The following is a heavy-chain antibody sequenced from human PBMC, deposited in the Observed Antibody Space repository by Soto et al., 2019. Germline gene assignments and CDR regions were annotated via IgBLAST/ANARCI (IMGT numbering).Heavy chain of an antibody. V-gene: IGHV1-18*01. D-gene: IGHD3-9*01. CDR2: ISAYNGNT. J-gene: IGHJ5*02. CDR1: GYTFTSYG. CDR3: ARDYYDILTGLTENLFDP. Sequence: ASVKVSCKASGYTFTSYGISWVRQAPGQGLEWMGWISAYNGNTNYAQKLQGRVTMTTDTSTSTAYMELRSLRSDDTAVYYCARDYYDILTGLTENLFDPWAQRTLVTVSS.